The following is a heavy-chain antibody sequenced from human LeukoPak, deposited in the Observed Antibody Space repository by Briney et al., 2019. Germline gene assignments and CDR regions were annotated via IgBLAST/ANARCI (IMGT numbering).Heavy chain of an antibody. CDR3: ARDVGYSYDFYYYYMDV. Sequence: SETLSLTCTVSGGSISSYYWSWIPQPPGEGLEWSGYIYYSGSTNYNTSLKSRVTISVDTSKNQFSLKLSSVTAADTAVYYCARDVGYSYDFYYYYMDVWGKGTTVTVSS. V-gene: IGHV4-59*01. CDR2: IYYSGST. J-gene: IGHJ6*03. CDR1: GGSISSYY. D-gene: IGHD5-18*01.